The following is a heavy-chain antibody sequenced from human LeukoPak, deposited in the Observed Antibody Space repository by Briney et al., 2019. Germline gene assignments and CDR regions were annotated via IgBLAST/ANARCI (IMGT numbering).Heavy chain of an antibody. CDR3: AREESGGYFDY. Sequence: ASVKVSCKASGYTFTSYYMHCVRQAPGQGLEWMGLINPSGTNTNYAQKFRGRVTMTRDTSTSTVYMDLSSLRSEDRAMYFCAREESGGYFDYWGQGTLVTVSS. CDR1: GYTFTSYY. J-gene: IGHJ4*02. V-gene: IGHV1-46*01. CDR2: INPSGTNT. D-gene: IGHD2-8*02.